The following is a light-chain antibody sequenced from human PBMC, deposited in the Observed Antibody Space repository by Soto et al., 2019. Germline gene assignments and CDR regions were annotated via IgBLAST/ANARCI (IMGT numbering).Light chain of an antibody. CDR2: AAS. J-gene: IGKJ2*01. CDR3: QPTYTSPLYT. V-gene: IGKV1-39*01. Sequence: DIPMTQSPSSLSASVVDRVTITCRSSQSITNYLNWYQQKAGKAPKLLIYAASTLQSGVPSRFSGSGSGADFTLTISSLQPGDFASFYCQPTYTSPLYTFGQGTKLEIK. CDR1: QSITNY.